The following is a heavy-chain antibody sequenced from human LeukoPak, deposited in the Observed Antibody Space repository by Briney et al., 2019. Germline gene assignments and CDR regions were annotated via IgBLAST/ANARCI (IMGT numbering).Heavy chain of an antibody. CDR1: GGSISSGSYY. CDR2: IYTSGST. CDR3: ARDSPYESSGYSSPY. D-gene: IGHD3-22*01. V-gene: IGHV4-61*02. J-gene: IGHJ4*02. Sequence: SETLSLTCTVSGGSISSGSYYWSWIRQPAGKGLEWIGRIYTSGSTNYNPSLKSRVTISVDTSKNQFSLKLSSVTAADTAVYYCARDSPYESSGYSSPYWGQGTLVTVSS.